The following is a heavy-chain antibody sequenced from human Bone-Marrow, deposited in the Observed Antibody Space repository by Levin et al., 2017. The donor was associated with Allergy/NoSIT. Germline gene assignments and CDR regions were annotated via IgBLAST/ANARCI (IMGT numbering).Heavy chain of an antibody. V-gene: IGHV3-7*01. CDR1: GFTFSMSY. J-gene: IGHJ4*02. Sequence: GGSLRLSCATSGFTFSMSYMSWVRQAPGKGLDWVATIKHDGSEKYYMDSAKGRFTISRDNAENSLYLQMNSLRVEDTALYYCVRFVSLGYWGQGTLVTVSS. D-gene: IGHD3-16*01. CDR2: IKHDGSEK. CDR3: VRFVSLGY.